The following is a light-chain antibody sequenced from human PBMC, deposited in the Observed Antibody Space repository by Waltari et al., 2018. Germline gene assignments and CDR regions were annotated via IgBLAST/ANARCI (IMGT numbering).Light chain of an antibody. V-gene: IGKV3-20*01. J-gene: IGKJ1*01. CDR2: DAS. CDR3: QNYVRLPAT. Sequence: EIVLTQSPGTLSLSPGERATLSCRASQSVGRSLVWYQQKPGQAPRLLIYDASTRATGIPDRFSGSGSGTDFSLTISRLEPEYFAVYFCQNYVRLPATFGQGTKVEIK. CDR1: QSVGRS.